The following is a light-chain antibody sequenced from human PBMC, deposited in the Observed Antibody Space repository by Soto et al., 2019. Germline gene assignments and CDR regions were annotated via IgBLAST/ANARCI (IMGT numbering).Light chain of an antibody. CDR1: QSVSYY. V-gene: IGKV3-11*01. Sequence: EIVLTQSPATLSLSPGEIATLSCRASQSVSYYLAWYQQRPGQAPRLLIYDASSRATGIPARFSGSGSGTDFTLTISSLEPEDFAVYYCQQRSDWITFGQGTRLEIK. CDR2: DAS. CDR3: QQRSDWIT. J-gene: IGKJ5*01.